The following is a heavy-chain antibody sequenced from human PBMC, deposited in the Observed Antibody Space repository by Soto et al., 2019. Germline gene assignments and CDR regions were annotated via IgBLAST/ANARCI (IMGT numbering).Heavy chain of an antibody. CDR1: GYTLTELS. J-gene: IGHJ6*02. CDR3: ARSRRGAYSSGWYSPSGYYNYGIDV. Sequence: ASVKVSCKVSGYTLTELSMHWVRQAPGKGLEWMGGFDPEDGETIYAQKFQGRVTMTEDTSTDTAYMELSSLKASDTAMYYCARSRRGAYSSGWYSPSGYYNYGIDVWGQGTKVTVSS. CDR2: FDPEDGET. V-gene: IGHV1-24*01. D-gene: IGHD6-19*01.